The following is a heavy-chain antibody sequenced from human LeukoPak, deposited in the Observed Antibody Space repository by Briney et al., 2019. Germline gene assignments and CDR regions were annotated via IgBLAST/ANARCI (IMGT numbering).Heavy chain of an antibody. CDR2: FSGSGGST. CDR1: GFTFSSYA. V-gene: IGHV3-23*01. Sequence: GGSLRLSCAASGFTFSSYAMSWVRQAPGKGLECISGFSGSGGSTYYADSVKGRLTISRDNSKNTLYLQMNSLRAEDTAVYYCAKDSGTDSYYDILTGYYGLESLDYWGQGTLVTVSS. J-gene: IGHJ4*02. CDR3: AKDSGTDSYYDILTGYYGLESLDY. D-gene: IGHD3-9*01.